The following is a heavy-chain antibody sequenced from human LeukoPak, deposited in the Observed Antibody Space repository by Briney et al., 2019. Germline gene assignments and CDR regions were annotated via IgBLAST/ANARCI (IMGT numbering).Heavy chain of an antibody. CDR3: AKPIEFGYSYSFDY. D-gene: IGHD5-18*01. J-gene: IGHJ4*02. V-gene: IGHV3-23*01. Sequence: PGGSLRLSCAASGFTSSSYAMSWVRQAPGKGLEWVSAISGSGGSTYYADSVKGRFTISRDNSKNTLYLQMNSLRAEDTAVYYCAKPIEFGYSYSFDYWGQGTLVTVSS. CDR1: GFTSSSYA. CDR2: ISGSGGST.